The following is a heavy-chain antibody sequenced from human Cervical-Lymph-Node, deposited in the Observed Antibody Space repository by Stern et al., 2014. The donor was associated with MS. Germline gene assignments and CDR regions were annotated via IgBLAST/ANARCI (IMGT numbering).Heavy chain of an antibody. CDR2: ISYDGSNE. CDR1: GFGFSRYA. J-gene: IGHJ1*01. V-gene: IGHV3-30*01. D-gene: IGHD1-1*01. Sequence: VQLVQSGGGVVQPGRSLRLSCAASGFGFSRYAMHWVRQAPGKGLEWVAVISYDGSNEYYADSVKGRFTISRDNSKNTMYLQMNSLRVEDTAVYFCARGLQEGGTYFQHWGQGTLVTVSS. CDR3: ARGLQEGGTYFQH.